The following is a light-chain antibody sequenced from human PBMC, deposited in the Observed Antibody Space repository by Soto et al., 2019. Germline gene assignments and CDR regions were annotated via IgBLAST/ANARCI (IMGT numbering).Light chain of an antibody. CDR3: AAWDDSLNGWV. CDR1: SSNIGSNT. J-gene: IGLJ3*02. CDR2: YNG. V-gene: IGLV1-44*01. Sequence: QSVLTQPPSASGTPGQRVTISCSGGSSNIGSNTVNWYQQLPRTAPKLLIYYNGQRPSGVPDRFSGSKSGTSTSLTISGLQSEDEAAYYCAAWDDSLNGWVFGGGTQLTVL.